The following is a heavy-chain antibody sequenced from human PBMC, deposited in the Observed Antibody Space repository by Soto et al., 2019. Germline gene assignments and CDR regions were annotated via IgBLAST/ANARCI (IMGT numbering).Heavy chain of an antibody. CDR3: ARYGHLHYDFWSGYYQFDY. Sequence: GGSLRLSCAASGFTFSSYSMNWVRQAPGKGLEWVSSISSSSSYIYYADSVKGRFTISRDNAKNSLYLQMNSLRAEDTAVYYCARYGHLHYDFWSGYYQFDYWGQGTLVTVSS. D-gene: IGHD3-3*01. CDR2: ISSSSSYI. V-gene: IGHV3-21*01. CDR1: GFTFSSYS. J-gene: IGHJ4*02.